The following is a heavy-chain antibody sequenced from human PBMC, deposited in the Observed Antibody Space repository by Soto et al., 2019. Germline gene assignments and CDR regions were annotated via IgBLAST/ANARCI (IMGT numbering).Heavy chain of an antibody. CDR2: ISWNSGSI. CDR3: ATQSGEFSTIFGAQLGIYFDY. V-gene: IGHV3-9*01. Sequence: GGSLRLSCAASGFTFDDYAMHWVRQAPGKGLEWVSGISWNSGSIGYADSVKGRFTISRDNAKNSLYLQMNSLRAEDTALYYCATQSGEFSTIFGAQLGIYFDYWGQGTLVTVSS. D-gene: IGHD3-3*01. J-gene: IGHJ4*02. CDR1: GFTFDDYA.